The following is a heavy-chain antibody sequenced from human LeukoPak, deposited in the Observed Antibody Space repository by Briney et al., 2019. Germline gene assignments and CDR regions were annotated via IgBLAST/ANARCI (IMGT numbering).Heavy chain of an antibody. CDR1: GYTFTGYY. J-gene: IGHJ4*02. CDR3: ARVVDIYCSSASCYFSPTYYFDY. V-gene: IGHV1-2*02. CDR2: INPNSGGT. D-gene: IGHD2-2*01. Sequence: ASVKVSCKASGYTFTGYYMHWVRQAPGQGLEWMGWINPNSGGTNYAEKFQGRVTMTRDTSISTAYVELSRLRSDDTAVYYCARVVDIYCSSASCYFSPTYYFDYWGREPWSPSPQ.